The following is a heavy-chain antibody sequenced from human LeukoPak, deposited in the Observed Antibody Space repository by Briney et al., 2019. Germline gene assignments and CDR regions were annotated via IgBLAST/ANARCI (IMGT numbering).Heavy chain of an antibody. Sequence: SETLSLTCAVYGGSFSGYYWSWIRQPPGKGLEWIGYIYYSGSTNYNPSLKSRVTISVDTSKNQFSLKLSSVTAADTAVYYCARDHYYYDSSGYHGRFDYWGQGTLVTVSS. V-gene: IGHV4-59*12. J-gene: IGHJ4*02. D-gene: IGHD3-22*01. CDR2: IYYSGST. CDR3: ARDHYYYDSSGYHGRFDY. CDR1: GGSFSGYY.